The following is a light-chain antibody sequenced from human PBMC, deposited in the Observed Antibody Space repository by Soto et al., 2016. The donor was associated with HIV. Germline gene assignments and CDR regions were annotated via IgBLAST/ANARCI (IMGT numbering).Light chain of an antibody. CDR3: QHKTT. Sequence: DIQMTQSPSSLSLSIGDRVSITCRASQSISTYLNWYQQKPGRAPKLLIYDASSLQSGVPSRFSGSGSGTDFTLTISSLQPEDFATYYCQHKTTFGQGTKVEIK. CDR1: QSISTY. CDR2: DAS. J-gene: IGKJ1*01. V-gene: IGKV1-39*01.